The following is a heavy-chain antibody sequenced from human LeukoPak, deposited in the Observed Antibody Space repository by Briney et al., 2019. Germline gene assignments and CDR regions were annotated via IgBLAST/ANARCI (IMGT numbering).Heavy chain of an antibody. V-gene: IGHV3-7*01. J-gene: IGHJ6*02. Sequence: QPGGSLRLSCAASGFTFSSYWMTWVRQAPGKGLEWVANINQDGSERYYVDSVKGRFTISRDNAKNSLSLQMNSLRAEDTALYYCARGNAMGVWGQGTTVTASS. CDR1: GFTFSSYW. CDR2: INQDGSER. CDR3: ARGNAMGV.